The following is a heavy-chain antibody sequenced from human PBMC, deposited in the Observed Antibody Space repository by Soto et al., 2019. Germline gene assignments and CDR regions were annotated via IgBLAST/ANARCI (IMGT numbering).Heavy chain of an antibody. V-gene: IGHV3-43D*04. J-gene: IGHJ6*02. CDR3: AKDINCSGCSCYSHLRYYYYDMDV. D-gene: IGHD2-15*01. Sequence: GGSLRLSCAASGFTFDDYAMHWVRQAPGKGLEWVSLISWDGGSTYYADSVKGRFTISRDNSKNSLYLQMNSLRAEDTALYYYAKDINCSGCSCYSHLRYYYYDMDVWGQGTTGTVSS. CDR2: ISWDGGST. CDR1: GFTFDDYA.